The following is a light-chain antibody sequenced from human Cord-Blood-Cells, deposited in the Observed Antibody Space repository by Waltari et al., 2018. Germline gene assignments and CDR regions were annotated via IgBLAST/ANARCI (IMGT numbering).Light chain of an antibody. V-gene: IGLV2-14*01. CDR2: DVS. CDR3: SSYTSSSTHGV. J-gene: IGLJ2*01. CDR1: SSDVGGYDY. Sequence: QSALTQPASVSGSPGQSITIPCTGTSSDVGGYDYVSWYQQHPGKAPKLMIYDVSNRPSGVSYRFSGSKSGNTASLTISGLQAEDEADYYCSSYTSSSTHGVFGGGTKLTVL.